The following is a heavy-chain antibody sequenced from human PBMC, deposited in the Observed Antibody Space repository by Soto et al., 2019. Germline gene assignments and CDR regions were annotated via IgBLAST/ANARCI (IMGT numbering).Heavy chain of an antibody. V-gene: IGHV4-34*01. D-gene: IGHD2-2*01. CDR2: ATPYGRS. Sequence: SETLSLTCAVYGVSFNSYFWNWVRQPPGKGLEWIGEATPYGRSNYNPSLKSRATISKDTSENQFSLEVRSLTAADTAVHYCKTAGSTCTDPFDFWRQGAMVTV. CDR3: KTAGSTCTDPFDF. CDR1: GVSFNSYF. J-gene: IGHJ3*01.